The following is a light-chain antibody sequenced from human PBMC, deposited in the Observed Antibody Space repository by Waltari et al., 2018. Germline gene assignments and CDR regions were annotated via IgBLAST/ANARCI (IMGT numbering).Light chain of an antibody. CDR2: GAS. J-gene: IGKJ1*01. V-gene: IGKV1-27*01. CDR1: KDIGNR. CDR3: QKYDTAVRT. Sequence: DIQMTQSPSSLSASVGDTVAITCRATKDIGNRLAWFQQKPGKVPDLLLYGASTLQSGVPSRFSGSGSVTDFTLTISSLQPEDVATYYCQKYDTAVRTFGQGTKVEIK.